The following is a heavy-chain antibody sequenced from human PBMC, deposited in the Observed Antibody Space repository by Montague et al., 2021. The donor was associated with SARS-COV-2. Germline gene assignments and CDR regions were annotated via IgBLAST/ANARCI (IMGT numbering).Heavy chain of an antibody. CDR3: ARRRLREDYFDF. Sequence: SETLSLTCTVSGDSVSSSDHYWGWIRQPPGKGLEWLGIVYYSGYTYYNPFVKGRVTISIDASKNQFSLKLNSLTATDTAIYHCARRRLREDYFDFWGQGTLLTVSS. J-gene: IGHJ4*02. CDR2: VYYSGYT. V-gene: IGHV4-39*01. D-gene: IGHD4-17*01. CDR1: GDSVSSSDHY.